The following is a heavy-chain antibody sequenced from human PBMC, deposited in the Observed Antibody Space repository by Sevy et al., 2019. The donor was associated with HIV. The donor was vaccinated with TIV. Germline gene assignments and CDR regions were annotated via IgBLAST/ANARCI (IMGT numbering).Heavy chain of an antibody. CDR3: ARSDPDYDFYY. Sequence: SETLSLTCTVSGGSISSSSYYWGWIRQPPGKGLGWIGSIYYSGSTYYNPSLKSRVTISVDTSKNQFSLKLSSVTAADTAVYYCARSDPDYDFYYWGQGTLVTVSS. CDR1: GGSISSSSYY. J-gene: IGHJ4*02. D-gene: IGHD3-3*01. CDR2: IYYSGST. V-gene: IGHV4-39*01.